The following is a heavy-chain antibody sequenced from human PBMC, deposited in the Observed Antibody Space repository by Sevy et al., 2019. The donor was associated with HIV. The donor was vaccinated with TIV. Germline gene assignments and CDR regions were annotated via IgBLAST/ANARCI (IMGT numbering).Heavy chain of an antibody. V-gene: IGHV3-33*01. CDR1: GFSISGYG. Sequence: GGSLRLSCAASGFSISGYGMHWVRQAPGKGLEWVAVIWYDGTNREYADSVKGRFTISRDNAKNSLYLQLNSLRAEDTAVYYCARDHEKDGELGDYYYYAMDVWGRGTTVTVSS. D-gene: IGHD3-16*01. J-gene: IGHJ6*02. CDR3: ARDHEKDGELGDYYYYAMDV. CDR2: IWYDGTNR.